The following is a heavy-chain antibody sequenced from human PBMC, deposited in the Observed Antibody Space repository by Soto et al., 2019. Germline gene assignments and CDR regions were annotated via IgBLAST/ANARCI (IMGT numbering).Heavy chain of an antibody. J-gene: IGHJ4*02. CDR2: INSDGSST. Sequence: GGSLRLSCAASGFTFSSYWMHWVRQAPGKGLVWVSRINSDGSSTSYADSVKGRFTISRDNAKNTLYLQMNSLRAEDTAVYYCARGLGYCTNGVCYESRGFDYWGQGTLVTVSS. V-gene: IGHV3-74*01. CDR1: GFTFSSYW. CDR3: ARGLGYCTNGVCYESRGFDY. D-gene: IGHD2-8*01.